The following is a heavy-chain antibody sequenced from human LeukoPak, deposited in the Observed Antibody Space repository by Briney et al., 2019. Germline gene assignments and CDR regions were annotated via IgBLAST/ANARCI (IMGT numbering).Heavy chain of an antibody. CDR1: GFTFSDYY. Sequence: GGSLRLSCAASGFTFSDYYMSWIRQAPGKGLEWVSYISTSGSTIYYADSVKGRFTISRDNAKNSAYLQMNSLRAEDTAVYYCARDSGYSYGHYYYYYMDVWGKGTTVTVSS. CDR3: ARDSGYSYGHYYYYYMDV. J-gene: IGHJ6*03. CDR2: ISTSGSTI. V-gene: IGHV3-11*04. D-gene: IGHD5-18*01.